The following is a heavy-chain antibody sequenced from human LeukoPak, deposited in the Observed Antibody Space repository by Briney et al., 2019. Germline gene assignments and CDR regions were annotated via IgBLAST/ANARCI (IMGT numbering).Heavy chain of an antibody. V-gene: IGHV4-39*07. CDR1: GGSISSSSYY. J-gene: IGHJ4*02. CDR2: IYYSGST. D-gene: IGHD3-3*01. Sequence: SETLSLTCTVSGGSISSSSYYWGWIRQPPGKGLEWIGSIYYSGSTYYNPSLKSRVTMSVDTSKNQFSLKRSSVTAADTAVYYCASALWEWIFDYWGQGTLVTVSS. CDR3: ASALWEWIFDY.